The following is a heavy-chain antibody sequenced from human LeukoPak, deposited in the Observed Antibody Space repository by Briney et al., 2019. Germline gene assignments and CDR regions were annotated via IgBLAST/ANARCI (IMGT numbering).Heavy chain of an antibody. V-gene: IGHV4-39*07. D-gene: IGHD5-18*01. CDR2: IFYSGST. Sequence: SETLSLTCTVSSGSISTSNYYWGWVRQPPGKALEWIGNIFYSGSTYYSPSLKSRVTISLDTSRNQFSLKLNSVTAADTAVYYCARVPARPETAVGYYFDYWGQGTLVTVSS. J-gene: IGHJ4*02. CDR3: ARVPARPETAVGYYFDY. CDR1: SGSISTSNYY.